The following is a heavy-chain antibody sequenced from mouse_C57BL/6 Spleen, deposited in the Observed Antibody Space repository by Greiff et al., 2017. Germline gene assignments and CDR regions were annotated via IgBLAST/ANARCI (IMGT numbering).Heavy chain of an antibody. V-gene: IGHV1-69*01. D-gene: IGHD1-1*01. CDR2: IDPSDSYT. CDR1: GYTFTSYW. J-gene: IGHJ4*01. Sequence: QVQLQQPGAELVMPGASVKLSCKASGYTFTSYWMPWVKQRPGQGLEWIGEIDPSDSYTNYNQKFKGKSTLTVDKSSSTAYMQLSSLTSEDSAVYYCAKGEFITTVVAGAMDYWGQGTLVTVSS. CDR3: AKGEFITTVVAGAMDY.